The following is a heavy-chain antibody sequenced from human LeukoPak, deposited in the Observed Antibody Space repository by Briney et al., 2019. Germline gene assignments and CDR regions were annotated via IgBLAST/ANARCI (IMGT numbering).Heavy chain of an antibody. V-gene: IGHV4-59*01. J-gene: IGHJ4*02. CDR2: IYYSGST. CDR1: GGSISSYY. D-gene: IGHD3-22*01. Sequence: KPSETLSLTCTVSGGSISSYYWSWIRQPPGKGLEWIGYIYYSGSTNYNPSLKSRVTISVDTSKNQFSLKLSSVTAADTAVYYCARDYYDSGLDYWGQGTLVTVSS. CDR3: ARDYYDSGLDY.